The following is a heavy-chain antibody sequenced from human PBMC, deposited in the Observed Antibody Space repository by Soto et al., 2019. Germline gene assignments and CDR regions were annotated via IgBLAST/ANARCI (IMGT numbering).Heavy chain of an antibody. CDR1: GFTLEDYV. CDR2: IRSKAYGGTT. J-gene: IGHJ5*02. D-gene: IGHD3-22*01. CDR3: TRHWDNYYQSSEDYLFDP. Sequence: GGSLRLSCPASGFTLEDYVMTWFRQAPGKGLEWVGFIRSKAYGGTTDSAASVKGRFAISRDDSKNIAYLQMDSLKTEDTAVYYCTRHWDNYYQSSEDYLFDPWGQGTLVTVSS. V-gene: IGHV3-49*03.